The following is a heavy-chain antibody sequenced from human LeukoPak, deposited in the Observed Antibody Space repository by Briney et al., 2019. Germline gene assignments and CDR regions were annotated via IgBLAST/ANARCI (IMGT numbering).Heavy chain of an antibody. V-gene: IGHV3-23*01. J-gene: IGHJ4*02. D-gene: IGHD3-10*01. CDR2: ISGSGGNT. Sequence: GGSLRLSCAASGFTFSSYAMSWVRQAPGKGLEWVSSISGSGGNTYYADSVKGRFTISRDNSKNTVYLQMNSLTAEDTAVYYCAQEGGVSYGSGSYSFDYWGQGTQVTVSS. CDR3: AQEGGVSYGSGSYSFDY. CDR1: GFTFSSYA.